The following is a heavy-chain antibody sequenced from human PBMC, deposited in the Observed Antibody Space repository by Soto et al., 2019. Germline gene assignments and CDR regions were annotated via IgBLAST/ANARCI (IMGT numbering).Heavy chain of an antibody. V-gene: IGHV1-3*01. Sequence: QVQLVQSGAEVKKPGASVKVSCKASGYTFTSYAMHWVRQAPGQRLEWMGWINAGNGNTKYSQKFQGRVTITADESTSTAYMELSSLRSEDTAVYYCARDQQPSRGVDIWGQGTMVTVSS. J-gene: IGHJ3*02. CDR2: INAGNGNT. CDR1: GYTFTSYA. CDR3: ARDQQPSRGVDI. D-gene: IGHD6-13*01.